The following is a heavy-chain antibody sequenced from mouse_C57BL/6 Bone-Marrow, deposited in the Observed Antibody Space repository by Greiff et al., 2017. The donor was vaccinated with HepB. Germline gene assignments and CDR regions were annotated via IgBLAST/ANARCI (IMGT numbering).Heavy chain of an antibody. D-gene: IGHD1-1*01. V-gene: IGHV1-80*01. J-gene: IGHJ2*01. CDR3: ARWDYGSSFDY. CDR2: IYPGDGDT. CDR1: GYAFSSYW. Sequence: QVQLQQSGAELVKPGASVKISCKASGYAFSSYWMNWVKQRPGKGLEWIGQIYPGDGDTNYNGKFKGKATLTADKSSSTAYMQLSSLTSEDSAVYFCARWDYGSSFDYWGQGTTLTVSS.